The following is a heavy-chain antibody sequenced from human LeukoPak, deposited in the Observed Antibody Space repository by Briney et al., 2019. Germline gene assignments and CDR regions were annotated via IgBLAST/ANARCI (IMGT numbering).Heavy chain of an antibody. CDR1: GGSISSSSYY. CDR3: ARAFYYDSSGYQGDAFDI. Sequence: SETLSLTCTVSGGSISSSSYYRGWIRQPPGKGLEWIGSIYYSGSTYYNPSLKSRVTISVDTSKNQFSLKLSSVTAADTAVYYCARAFYYDSSGYQGDAFDIWGQGTMVTVSS. D-gene: IGHD3-22*01. V-gene: IGHV4-39*07. J-gene: IGHJ3*02. CDR2: IYYSGST.